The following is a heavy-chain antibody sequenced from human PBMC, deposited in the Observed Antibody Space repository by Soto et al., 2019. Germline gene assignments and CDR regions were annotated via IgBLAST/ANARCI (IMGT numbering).Heavy chain of an antibody. CDR3: TTGSVEGY. CDR2: IKTKTQGETT. V-gene: IGHV3-15*07. Sequence: EVQLAESGGGLVKPGGSLRLSCAASGFSISSAWMNWVRQAPGKGLEWVGRIKTKTQGETTDYPAPVKGRFTISRDDSKNTLYLQMNSLKMEDTAVYYCTTGSVEGYWGQGTLVTVS. CDR1: GFSISSAW. J-gene: IGHJ4*02. D-gene: IGHD3-3*01.